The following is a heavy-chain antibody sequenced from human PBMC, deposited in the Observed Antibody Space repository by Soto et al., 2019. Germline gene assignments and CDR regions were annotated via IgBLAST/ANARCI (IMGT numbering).Heavy chain of an antibody. CDR3: ARARGYCISTSCYYYYGVDV. V-gene: IGHV4-30-4*01. J-gene: IGHJ6*02. Sequence: PSETLSLTCTVSGGSISSGDYYWSWIRQPPGKGLEWIGYIYYSGSTYYKPSLKSRVTISVDTSKNQFSLKLSSVTAADTALYYFARARGYCISTSCYYYYGVDVWGQGTTVTVSS. D-gene: IGHD2-2*01. CDR2: IYYSGST. CDR1: GGSISSGDYY.